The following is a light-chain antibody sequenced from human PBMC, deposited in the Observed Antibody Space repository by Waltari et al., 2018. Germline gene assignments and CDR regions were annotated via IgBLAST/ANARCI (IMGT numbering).Light chain of an antibody. CDR1: GSNIGAGYD. Sequence: QSVLTQPPSVSGAPGQRVTLSCTGSGSNIGAGYDVPWYQQLPRAAPKLLIYGSSTRPLGVPDRFFGSTSGTSASLAITGLQAEDEADYYCQSYDTSLSVVFGGGTKLTVL. V-gene: IGLV1-40*01. CDR3: QSYDTSLSVV. J-gene: IGLJ3*02. CDR2: GSS.